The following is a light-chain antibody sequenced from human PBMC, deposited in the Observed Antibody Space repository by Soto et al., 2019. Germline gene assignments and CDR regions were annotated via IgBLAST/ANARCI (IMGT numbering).Light chain of an antibody. CDR1: QSIGDS. CDR2: DVS. J-gene: IGKJ5*01. Sequence: DIQMTQSPSTLSASVGDRVTITCRASQSIGDSLAWYQQKQGKAPYXLISDVSSLDIGVPSRFSGSGSGTHFTFTISSLQPEDCETYYCQQYDYLPITFGQGTRLEIK. V-gene: IGKV1-5*01. CDR3: QQYDYLPIT.